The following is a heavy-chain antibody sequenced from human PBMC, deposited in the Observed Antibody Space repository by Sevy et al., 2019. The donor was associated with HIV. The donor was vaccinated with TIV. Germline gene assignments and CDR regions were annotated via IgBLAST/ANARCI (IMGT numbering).Heavy chain of an antibody. J-gene: IGHJ4*02. D-gene: IGHD6-13*01. CDR1: GFTFNKYL. CDR2: IKHDGSST. CDR3: VRAIATADSF. Sequence: GGSLRLSCAASGFTFNKYLMHWVRQVPGKGLVWVSQIKHDGSSTTYADSVKGRFTISRDNAKNLVFLHMNSLRAEDTALYYCVRAIATADSFWGQGILVTVSS. V-gene: IGHV3-74*01.